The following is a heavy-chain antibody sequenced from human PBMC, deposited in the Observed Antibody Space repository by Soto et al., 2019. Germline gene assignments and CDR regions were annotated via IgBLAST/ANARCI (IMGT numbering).Heavy chain of an antibody. J-gene: IGHJ6*02. Sequence: QVQLQQWGAGLLKPSETLSLTCAVYGGSFSGYYWSWIRQPPGKGLEWIGEINHSGSTNYNPSLKSRVTISVDTSKNHFSLKLSSVTAADTAVYYCAGDYGSGKARYYYYGMDVWGQGTTVTVSS. CDR1: GGSFSGYY. V-gene: IGHV4-34*01. CDR2: INHSGST. D-gene: IGHD3-10*01. CDR3: AGDYGSGKARYYYYGMDV.